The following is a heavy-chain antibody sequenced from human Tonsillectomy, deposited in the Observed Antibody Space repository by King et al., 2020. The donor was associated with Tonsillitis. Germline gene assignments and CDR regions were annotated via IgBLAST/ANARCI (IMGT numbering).Heavy chain of an antibody. CDR3: TRSQAGSNWFDP. V-gene: IGHV2-70*04. Sequence: TLKESGPALVKPTQTLTLTCTFSGFSLTTDEMRVSWVRQPPGKALEWLARIDWDDEKFYSTSLKTRPTISRDTSKNTVVLRMTNMDPGDTATYYCTRSQAGSNWFDPWGRGTLVTVSS. J-gene: IGHJ5*02. CDR1: GFSLTTDEMR. CDR2: IDWDDEK.